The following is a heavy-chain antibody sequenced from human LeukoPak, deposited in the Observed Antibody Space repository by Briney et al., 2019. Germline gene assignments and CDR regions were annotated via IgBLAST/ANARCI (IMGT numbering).Heavy chain of an antibody. CDR2: ISWNSGSI. CDR1: GFTFDDYA. CDR3: AKDTRGVAVADFDY. D-gene: IGHD6-19*01. V-gene: IGHV3-9*01. J-gene: IGHJ4*02. Sequence: GGSLRLSCAASGFTFDDYAMHWVRQAPGKGLEWVSGISWNSGSIGYADSVKGRFTISRDNAKNSLYLQMNSLRAEDTALYYCAKDTRGVAVADFDYWGQGTLVTVSS.